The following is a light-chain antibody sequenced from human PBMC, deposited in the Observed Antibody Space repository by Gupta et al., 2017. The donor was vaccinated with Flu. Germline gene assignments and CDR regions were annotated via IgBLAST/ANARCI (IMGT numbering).Light chain of an antibody. CDR2: GAS. CDR1: QSVSSN. J-gene: IGKJ1*01. Sequence: SPATLSVSPGERATLSCRASQSVSSNLAWYQQKPGQAPRLLVYGASTRATAIPARFSGSGSGTEFTLTISSLQSEDFAVYYCQQYNNWGTFGQGTKVEIK. V-gene: IGKV3-15*01. CDR3: QQYNNWGT.